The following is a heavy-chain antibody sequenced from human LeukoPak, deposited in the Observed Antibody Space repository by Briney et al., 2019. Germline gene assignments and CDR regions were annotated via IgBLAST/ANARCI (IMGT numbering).Heavy chain of an antibody. J-gene: IGHJ4*02. D-gene: IGHD6-13*01. CDR1: GFTVSNNY. V-gene: IGHV3-53*01. CDR2: IYSGGNTT. Sequence: GGSLRLSRAASGFTVSNNYMSWVRQAPGKGLEWVSVIYSGGNTTYYVDSVKGRFTISRDNSKNTLYLQMNSLRAEDTAVYYCARDKDIAAALGYWGQGTLVTVSS. CDR3: ARDKDIAAALGY.